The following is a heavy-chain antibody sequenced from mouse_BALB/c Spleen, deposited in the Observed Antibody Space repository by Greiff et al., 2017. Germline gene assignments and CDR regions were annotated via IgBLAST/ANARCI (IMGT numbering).Heavy chain of an antibody. CDR3: AREPIYYYGSSFLYYAMDY. Sequence: VQLKESGAELVKPGASVKLSCTASGFNIKDTYMHWVKQRPEQGLEWIGRIDPANGNTKYDPKFQGKATITADTSSNTAYLQLSSLTSEDTAVYYCAREPIYYYGSSFLYYAMDYWGQGTSVTVSS. V-gene: IGHV14-3*02. J-gene: IGHJ4*01. D-gene: IGHD1-1*01. CDR1: GFNIKDTY. CDR2: IDPANGNT.